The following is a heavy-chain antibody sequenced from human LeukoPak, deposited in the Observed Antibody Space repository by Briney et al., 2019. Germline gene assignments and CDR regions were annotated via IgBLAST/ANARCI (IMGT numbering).Heavy chain of an antibody. D-gene: IGHD2-15*01. CDR3: ARRRVVASPPLYYYYGMDV. CDR1: GGSISSYY. Sequence: SETLSLTCTVSGGSISSYYWSWIRQPAGKGLEWIGRIYTSGSTNYNPSLKSRVTMSVDTSKNQFSLKLSSVTAADTAVYYCARRRVVASPPLYYYYGMDVWGQGTTVTVSS. J-gene: IGHJ6*02. V-gene: IGHV4-4*07. CDR2: IYTSGST.